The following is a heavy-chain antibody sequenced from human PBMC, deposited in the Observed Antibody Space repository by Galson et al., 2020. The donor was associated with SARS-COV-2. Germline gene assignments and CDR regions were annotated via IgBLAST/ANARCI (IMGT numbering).Heavy chain of an antibody. V-gene: IGHV3-7*01. CDR2: INQDGSEK. Sequence: GGSLRLSCTASGFIFSSYWMTWVRQAPGKVLEWVANINQDGSEKYYVYSVKGRFTVSRDNAQSSLFLQMNSLRAEDTAVYYCASSRSAYYYGMDIWGQGTTVTVPS. CDR1: GFIFSSYW. J-gene: IGHJ6*02. CDR3: ASSRSAYYYGMDI.